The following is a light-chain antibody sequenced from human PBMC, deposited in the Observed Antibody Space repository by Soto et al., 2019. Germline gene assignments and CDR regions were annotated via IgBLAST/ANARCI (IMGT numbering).Light chain of an antibody. CDR3: QHYDHWPPS. Sequence: EVVMTQSPATLSVSPGERATLSCRASQSVGSNLAWHQQNPGQAPRLVIYGASTRATGVPARFSGSGSGTEFTLTISSLQSEDFAVYYCQHYDHWPPSFDQGTKVEIK. J-gene: IGKJ1*01. CDR1: QSVGSN. CDR2: GAS. V-gene: IGKV3-15*01.